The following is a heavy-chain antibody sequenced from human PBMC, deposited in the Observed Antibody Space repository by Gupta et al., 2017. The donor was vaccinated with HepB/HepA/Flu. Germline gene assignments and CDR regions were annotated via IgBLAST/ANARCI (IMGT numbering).Heavy chain of an antibody. Sequence: QVQLHESGPGLVKSSETLSLICTVSGGSLNGYYWRWIRQPAGKGLEWIGRIYSSGSTKYNPSLKSRVTMSVDTSKNQFSLNLSSVTAADTAAYYCARVAHGTLAEYYFDSWGQGTLVSVSS. J-gene: IGHJ4*02. CDR1: GGSLNGYY. D-gene: IGHD1-1*01. V-gene: IGHV4-4*07. CDR2: IYSSGST. CDR3: ARVAHGTLAEYYFDS.